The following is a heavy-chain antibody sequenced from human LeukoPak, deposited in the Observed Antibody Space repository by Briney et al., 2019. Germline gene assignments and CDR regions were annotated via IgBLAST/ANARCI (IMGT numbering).Heavy chain of an antibody. CDR2: IRYDGSNK. CDR3: AKPYYYGSGSYRGDWFDP. Sequence: GGSLRLSCAASGFTFSSYGMHWVRQAPGKGLEWVAFIRYDGSNKYYADSVKGRFTISRDNSKNTLYLQMNSLRAEDTAVYYCAKPYYYGSGSYRGDWFDPWGQGTLVTVSS. V-gene: IGHV3-30*02. D-gene: IGHD3-10*01. CDR1: GFTFSSYG. J-gene: IGHJ5*02.